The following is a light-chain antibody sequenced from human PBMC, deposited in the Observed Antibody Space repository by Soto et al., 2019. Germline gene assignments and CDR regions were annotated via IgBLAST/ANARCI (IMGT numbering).Light chain of an antibody. CDR2: PAS. Sequence: DIQLTQSPSFLSASVGDRVTITCRASQGISSYLAWYQQKPGKAPKLLFYPASTLQSGVPSRFSGSGSGTEFTLTISSLQPEHFAAYYCQQLNSYPLTFGPGTKVDIK. CDR3: QQLNSYPLT. J-gene: IGKJ3*01. CDR1: QGISSY. V-gene: IGKV1-9*01.